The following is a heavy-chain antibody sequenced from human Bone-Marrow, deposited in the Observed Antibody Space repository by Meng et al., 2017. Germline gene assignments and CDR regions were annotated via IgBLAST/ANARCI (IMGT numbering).Heavy chain of an antibody. CDR1: GYTFSNYD. Sequence: ASVKVSCKASGYTFSNYDINWVRQATGQRLEWMGWMNPNSGNTGYAQKFQDRVTLTRNTSINTAYMELSSLRSEDTAVYYCARVRWPRSGEWGFDTWGQGTLVTVSS. D-gene: IGHD5-12*01. V-gene: IGHV1-8*03. CDR3: ARVRWPRSGEWGFDT. CDR2: MNPNSGNT. J-gene: IGHJ5*02.